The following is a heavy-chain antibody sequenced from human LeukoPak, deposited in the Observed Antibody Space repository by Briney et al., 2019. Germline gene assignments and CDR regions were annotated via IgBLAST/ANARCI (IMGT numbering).Heavy chain of an antibody. V-gene: IGHV3-43*01. CDR1: GFTFDDYT. D-gene: IGHD5-24*01. CDR3: AKDHGGGYSFDY. J-gene: IGHJ4*02. Sequence: GGSLRLSCAASGFTFDDYTMHWVRQVPGKGLEWVSLISWGGGITYYADSVKGRFTISRDNSKNSLYVQMNSLRTEDTAFYYCAKDHGGGYSFDYWGQGTLVTVSS. CDR2: ISWGGGIT.